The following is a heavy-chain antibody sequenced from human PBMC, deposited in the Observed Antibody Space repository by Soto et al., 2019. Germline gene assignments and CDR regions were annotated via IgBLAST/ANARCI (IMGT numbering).Heavy chain of an antibody. CDR1: GGSFRGYY. Sequence: QVQLQQWGAGLLKPSETLSLTCAVYGGSFRGYYWSWIRQPPGKGLEWIGEINHSGSTNYNPSLKSRVTISVDTSKNQFSLKLSSVTAADTAVYYCASVESSWYAFDYWGQGTLVTVSS. CDR3: ASVESSWYAFDY. J-gene: IGHJ4*02. D-gene: IGHD6-13*01. V-gene: IGHV4-34*01. CDR2: INHSGST.